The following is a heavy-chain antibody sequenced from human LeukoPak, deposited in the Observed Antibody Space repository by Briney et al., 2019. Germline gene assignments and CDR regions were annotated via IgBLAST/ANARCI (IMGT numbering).Heavy chain of an antibody. CDR1: GFTFISYA. CDR3: ARAGELRYMDV. J-gene: IGHJ6*03. D-gene: IGHD3-16*01. CDR2: IRGSGDRT. V-gene: IGHV3-23*01. Sequence: GGSLRLSCAASGFTFISYAMSWVRQAPGKGLEWVSAIRGSGDRTHYADSLKGRFTISRDNAKNSLFLQMSSLRADDTAIYYCARAGELRYMDVWGKGTAVTVSS.